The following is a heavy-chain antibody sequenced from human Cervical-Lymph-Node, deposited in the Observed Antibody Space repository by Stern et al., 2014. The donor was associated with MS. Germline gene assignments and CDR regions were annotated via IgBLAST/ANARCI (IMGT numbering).Heavy chain of an antibody. V-gene: IGHV1-69*09. D-gene: IGHD2-15*01. Sequence: QVQLVQSGAEVKKPGSSVNVSCKASGGTFTSSYAITWKRQAPGQGLEWMGRIIPILGLPNYAQKFQGRVTITADTSTSTAYMELSSLRSEDTAVYYCARGVVTNRAAATLHNLFDPWGQGTLVTVSS. CDR3: ARGVVTNRAAATLHNLFDP. CDR2: IIPILGLP. J-gene: IGHJ5*02. CDR1: GGTFTSSYA.